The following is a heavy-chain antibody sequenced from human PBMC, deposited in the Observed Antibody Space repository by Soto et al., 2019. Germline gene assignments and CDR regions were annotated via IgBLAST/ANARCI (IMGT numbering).Heavy chain of an antibody. Sequence: RKLSCAAPGFSFSSYHMHWVRLAAGRGLEWRDNIEQDGSEGYYVGSVKGRFIISRDNAKNSLYLQMISLRVEDTAVYYCVRGGWGVDCRFNWIEPWGQGTLVTVSS. V-gene: IGHV3-7*03. CDR1: GFSFSSYH. D-gene: IGHD2-21*02. J-gene: IGHJ5*02. CDR3: VRGGWGVDCRFNWIEP. CDR2: IEQDGSEG.